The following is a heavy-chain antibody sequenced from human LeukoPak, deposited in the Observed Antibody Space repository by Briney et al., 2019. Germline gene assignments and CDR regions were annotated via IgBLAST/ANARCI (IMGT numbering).Heavy chain of an antibody. D-gene: IGHD2-15*01. V-gene: IGHV3-73*01. Sequence: PGGSLRLSRAASGFTFSGSAMHWVRQASGKGREWVGRIRSKANSYATAYAASVKGRFTISRDDSKNTAYLQMNSLKTEDTAVYYCMVVGAAGEWGQGALVTVSS. CDR1: GFTFSGSA. CDR3: MVVGAAGE. J-gene: IGHJ4*02. CDR2: IRSKANSYAT.